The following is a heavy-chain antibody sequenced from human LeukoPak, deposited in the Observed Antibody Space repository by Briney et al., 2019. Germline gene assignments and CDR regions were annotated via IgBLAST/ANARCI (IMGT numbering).Heavy chain of an antibody. J-gene: IGHJ4*02. D-gene: IGHD3-10*01. CDR3: AREGPYYGSGSVSDH. V-gene: IGHV1-18*01. CDR1: GYTFTNYG. Sequence: ASVKVFCKASGYTFTNYGISWVRQAPGQGLEWMGWISAYNGNTNYGQKLQGRVTMTTDTSTSTADMELRSLRSDDTAVYYCAREGPYYGSGSVSDHWGQGTLVTVSA. CDR2: ISAYNGNT.